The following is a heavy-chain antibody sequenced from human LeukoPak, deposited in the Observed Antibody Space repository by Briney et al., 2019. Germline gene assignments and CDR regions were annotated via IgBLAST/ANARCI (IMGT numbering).Heavy chain of an antibody. D-gene: IGHD3-10*01. CDR3: ARSDGYGLVGI. CDR2: IYSSGST. CDR1: GSSISNYY. J-gene: IGHJ3*02. Sequence: SETLSLTCTVSGSSISNYYWGWIRQPPGKTLEWIGSIYSSGSTYYNPSLKSRVIIIIDTPKNHFSLTLSSVTAADTAVYYCARSDGYGLVGIWGQGTMVTVSS. V-gene: IGHV4-39*07.